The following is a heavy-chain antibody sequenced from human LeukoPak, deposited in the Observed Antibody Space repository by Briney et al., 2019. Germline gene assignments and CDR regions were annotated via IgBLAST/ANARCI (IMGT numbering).Heavy chain of an antibody. D-gene: IGHD2-2*01. V-gene: IGHV4-59*01. Sequence: PSETLSLTCTVSGGSIDSYYWSWIRQPPGKGLEWIGYIYYTGSTEYHPSLKSRVTISLDTSKNQFSLKLTSVTAADTAVYYCAKVYQSAEYYFDYWGQGNLVSVSS. CDR1: GGSIDSYY. CDR2: IYYTGST. CDR3: AKVYQSAEYYFDY. J-gene: IGHJ4*02.